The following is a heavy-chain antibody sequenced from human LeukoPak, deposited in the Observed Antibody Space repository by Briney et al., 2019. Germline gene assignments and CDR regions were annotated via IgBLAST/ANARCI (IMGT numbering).Heavy chain of an antibody. V-gene: IGHV3-33*01. D-gene: IGHD4-17*01. CDR1: GFTFSNYG. CDR3: ATAPRGGDYEDY. Sequence: GRSLRLXCAASGFTFSNYGMHWVRQAPGKGLEWVAVIWYEGSNKYYADSVKGRFTISRDNSKNTLYMQMNSLRVEDTAVYYCATAPRGGDYEDYWGQGTLVTVSS. J-gene: IGHJ4*02. CDR2: IWYEGSNK.